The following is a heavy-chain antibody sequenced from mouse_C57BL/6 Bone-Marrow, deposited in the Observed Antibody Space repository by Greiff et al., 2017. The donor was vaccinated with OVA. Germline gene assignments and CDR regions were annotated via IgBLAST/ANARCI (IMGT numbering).Heavy chain of an antibody. J-gene: IGHJ2*02. CDR1: GYTFTSYW. CDR3: AICSSANCDPYYFDY. Sequence: VQLQQPGAELVMPGASVKLSCTASGYTFTSYWMHWVKQRPGQGLEWIGEIGPSDSYTNYNQKFKGKSTLTVDKSSSTAYMQLSCLTSEGSTFYYSAICSSANCDPYYFDYWGQGTSLTVSS. V-gene: IGHV1-69*01. CDR2: IGPSDSYT. D-gene: IGHD4-1*01.